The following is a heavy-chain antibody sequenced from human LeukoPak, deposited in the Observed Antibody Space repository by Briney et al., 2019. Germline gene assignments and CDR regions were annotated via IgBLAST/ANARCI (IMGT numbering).Heavy chain of an antibody. CDR2: IPSKYVT. J-gene: IGHJ3*01. CDR3: YGIHLGDAFDL. CDR1: GFIVSRNY. Sequence: GGSLTLSCAASGFIVSRNYMSWVRQAPGKKLEWVSAIPSKYVTYYADSVKGRFVISRDNSKNTMYLQMNGLRAEDTAIYYCYGIHLGDAFDLWGQGTMVTVSS. V-gene: IGHV3-53*01. D-gene: IGHD3-16*01.